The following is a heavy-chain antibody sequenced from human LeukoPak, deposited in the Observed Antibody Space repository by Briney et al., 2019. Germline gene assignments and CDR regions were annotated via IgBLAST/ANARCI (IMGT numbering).Heavy chain of an antibody. CDR3: ARDSRITMVRGVIIPPYFDY. J-gene: IGHJ4*02. Sequence: GGSLRLSCAASGFTFSSYSMNWVRQAPGKGREGVSYISSSSSTIYYADSVKGRFTISRDNAKNSLYLQMNSLRAEDTAVYYCARDSRITMVRGVIIPPYFDYWGQGTLVTVSS. D-gene: IGHD3-10*01. V-gene: IGHV3-48*04. CDR1: GFTFSSYS. CDR2: ISSSSSTI.